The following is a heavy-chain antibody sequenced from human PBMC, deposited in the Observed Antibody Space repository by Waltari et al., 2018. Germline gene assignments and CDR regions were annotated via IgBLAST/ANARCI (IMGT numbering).Heavy chain of an antibody. D-gene: IGHD5-12*01. Sequence: QLQLQESGPGLVKPSETLSLTCSVSGGPITSNRHYWAWIRQPPGQGLEWIGTMSYSGATYSSPSLKSRVTISRDTSKNQLSLTLGSVTAADTAVYYCATYIGASLGTAAFDVWGQGTMVTVSS. CDR2: MSYSGAT. J-gene: IGHJ3*01. CDR1: GGPITSNRHY. V-gene: IGHV4-39*01. CDR3: ATYIGASLGTAAFDV.